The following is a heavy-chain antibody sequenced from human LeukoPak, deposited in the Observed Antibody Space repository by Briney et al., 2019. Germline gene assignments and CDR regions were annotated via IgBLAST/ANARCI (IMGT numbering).Heavy chain of an antibody. Sequence: GESLKISCKGSGYIFSTYWIGWVRQMPGKGLEWMGNIYPGDSDTRYSRSFQGQVTISADKSLRTAYLQWRSLKASDTGIYFCARLGGPHSPFDNWGQGTRVIVSS. J-gene: IGHJ4*02. CDR2: IYPGDSDT. V-gene: IGHV5-51*01. CDR1: GYIFSTYW. D-gene: IGHD2-15*01. CDR3: ARLGGPHSPFDN.